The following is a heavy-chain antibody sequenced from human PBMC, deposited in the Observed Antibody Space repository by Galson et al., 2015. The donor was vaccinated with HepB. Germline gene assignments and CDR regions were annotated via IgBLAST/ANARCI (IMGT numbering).Heavy chain of an antibody. V-gene: IGHV3-30-3*01. J-gene: IGHJ4*02. Sequence: SLRLSCAASGFTFSSYAMHWVRQAPGKGLEWVAVISYDGSNKYYADSVKGRFTISRDNSKNTLYLQMNSLRAEDTAVYYCARDTAMVFDYWGQGAPVTVSS. CDR2: ISYDGSNK. CDR1: GFTFSSYA. CDR3: ARDTAMVFDY. D-gene: IGHD5-18*01.